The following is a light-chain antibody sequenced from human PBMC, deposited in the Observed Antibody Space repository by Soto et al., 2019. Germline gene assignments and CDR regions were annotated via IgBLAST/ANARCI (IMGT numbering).Light chain of an antibody. Sequence: EIQMTQSPSPLSASVGDRATITGLTSQSISSWLAWYQQKPGKAPKLLIYDASSLESGVPSRFSGSRSCTEFTLTISSLQPDDFATYYCQQYNSYSPKTFGQGTKVDIK. J-gene: IGKJ1*01. CDR1: QSISSW. V-gene: IGKV1-5*01. CDR2: DAS. CDR3: QQYNSYSPKT.